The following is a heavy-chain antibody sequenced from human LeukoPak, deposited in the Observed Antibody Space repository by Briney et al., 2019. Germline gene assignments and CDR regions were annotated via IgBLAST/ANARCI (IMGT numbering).Heavy chain of an antibody. CDR1: GFTFSSYA. CDR2: IRSKANSYAT. J-gene: IGHJ4*02. CDR3: TRVVVAASISDY. Sequence: GGSLRLSCAASGFTFSSYAMHWVRQASGKGLEWVGRIRSKANSYATAYAASVKGRFTISRDDSKNTAYLQMNCLKTEDTAVYYCTRVVVAASISDYWGQGTLVTVSS. D-gene: IGHD2-15*01. V-gene: IGHV3-73*01.